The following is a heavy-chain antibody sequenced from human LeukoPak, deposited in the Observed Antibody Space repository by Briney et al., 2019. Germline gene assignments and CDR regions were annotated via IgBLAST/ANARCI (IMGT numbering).Heavy chain of an antibody. J-gene: IGHJ3*02. CDR3: XXXXXXXXXSGRLPARAFDI. D-gene: IGHD5-12*01. V-gene: IGHV4-34*01. Sequence: SETLSLTCAVYGGSFSGYYWSWIRQPPGKGLEWIGEINHSGSTNYNPSLKSRVTISVDTSKNQFSLKLSSVTAADTAVYYCXXXXXXXXXSGRLPARAFDIWGQGTMVTVSS. CDR2: INHSGST. CDR1: GGSFSGYY.